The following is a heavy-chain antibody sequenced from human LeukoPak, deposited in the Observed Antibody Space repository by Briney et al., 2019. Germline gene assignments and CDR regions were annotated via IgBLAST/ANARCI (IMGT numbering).Heavy chain of an antibody. D-gene: IGHD6-6*01. CDR1: GFTFNNYG. Sequence: GGSLRLSCAASGFTFNNYGMHWVRQAPGKGLEWVAFIRYNGNNQYYADSVKGRFTISRDNSKNTVYLQMNSLRDEDTAVFYCAKGGPFSTSSQKYFDPWGQGSLVIVS. CDR3: AKGGPFSTSSQKYFDP. CDR2: IRYNGNNQ. J-gene: IGHJ5*02. V-gene: IGHV3-30*02.